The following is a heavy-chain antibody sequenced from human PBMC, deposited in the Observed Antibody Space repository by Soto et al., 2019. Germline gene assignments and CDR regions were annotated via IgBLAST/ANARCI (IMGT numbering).Heavy chain of an antibody. J-gene: IGHJ4*02. CDR3: AAIGTNYYDSSGPES. CDR1: GFTFTRSA. CDR2: IVVGSGNT. Sequence: SVKVSCKASGFTFTRSAVQGVLQSLVQRLEWIGWIVVGSGNTNYAQKFQERVTITRDMSTSTAYMELSSLRSEDTAVYYCAAIGTNYYDSSGPESWGQGTLVTVSS. V-gene: IGHV1-58*01. D-gene: IGHD3-22*01.